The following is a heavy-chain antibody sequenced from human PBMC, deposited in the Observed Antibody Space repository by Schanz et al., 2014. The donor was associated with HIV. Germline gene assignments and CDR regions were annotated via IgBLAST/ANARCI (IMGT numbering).Heavy chain of an antibody. V-gene: IGHV3-23*04. CDR3: AKDEGGGYYYYGMDV. CDR1: GFTFSSYN. D-gene: IGHD3-16*01. J-gene: IGHJ6*02. CDR2: ISGSGGST. Sequence: VQLAESGGGVVQPGGSLRLSCAASGFTFSSYNMNWVRQAPGKGLEWVSAISGSGGSTYYADSVKGRFTISRDNSKNTLYLQMNSLRAEDTAVYYCAKDEGGGYYYYGMDVWGQGTTVTVSS.